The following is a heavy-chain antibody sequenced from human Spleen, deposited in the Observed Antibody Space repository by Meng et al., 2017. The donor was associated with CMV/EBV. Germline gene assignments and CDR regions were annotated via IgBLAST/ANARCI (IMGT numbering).Heavy chain of an antibody. Sequence: ASVKVSCKASGYNFTGYYIHWVRQAPGQGLEWMGWINPNSGGTNYAQKFQGRITMTRDTSISTAYMELSRLRSDDTAVYYCARDSRRVGVVPAAMGYWGQGTLVTVSS. CDR2: INPNSGGT. V-gene: IGHV1-2*02. J-gene: IGHJ4*02. CDR1: GYNFTGYY. CDR3: ARDSRRVGVVPAAMGY. D-gene: IGHD2-2*01.